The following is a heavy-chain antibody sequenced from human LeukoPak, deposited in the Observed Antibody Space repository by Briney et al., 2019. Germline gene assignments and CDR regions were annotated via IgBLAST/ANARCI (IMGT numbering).Heavy chain of an antibody. CDR3: ASTACSGNCYFDY. J-gene: IGHJ4*02. Sequence: GASVKVSCKASGYTITGYYVHWVRQAPGQGLEWMGWINPKSGGTDCAQKFQGRVTMTRDTSISTAYVELTRLTADDTAVYYCASTACSGNCYFDYWGQGTLVTVSS. CDR1: GYTITGYY. CDR2: INPKSGGT. V-gene: IGHV1-2*02. D-gene: IGHD2-15*01.